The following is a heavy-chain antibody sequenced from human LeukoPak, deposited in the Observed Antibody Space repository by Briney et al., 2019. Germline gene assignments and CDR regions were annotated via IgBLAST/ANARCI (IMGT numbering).Heavy chain of an antibody. V-gene: IGHV1-46*01. D-gene: IGHD3-22*01. CDR1: GGTFSSYA. CDR3: ARSSGYYSSLFYMHV. Sequence: ASVKVSCKASGGTFSSYAISWVRQAPGQGLEWVGIINPSGDPTTYAQKFQGRVTMTSDMPTSTVYMELSSLRSEDTAVYYCARSSGYYSSLFYMHVWGKGTTVTVSS. J-gene: IGHJ6*03. CDR2: INPSGDPT.